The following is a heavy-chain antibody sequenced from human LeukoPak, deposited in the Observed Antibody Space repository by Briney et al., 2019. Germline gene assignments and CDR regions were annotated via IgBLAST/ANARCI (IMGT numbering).Heavy chain of an antibody. J-gene: IGHJ4*02. CDR2: VYYSGST. V-gene: IGHV4-59*01. CDR1: GGSISNFY. CDR3: ARGRGAALRGPRYFDY. Sequence: SETLSLTCTVSGGSISNFYWSWIRQPPGKGLEWIGYVYYSGSTNYTPSLKSRVTISVDTSRNQFSLKLSSVTAADTAVYYCARGRGAALRGPRYFDYWGQGTLVTVSS. D-gene: IGHD3-10*01.